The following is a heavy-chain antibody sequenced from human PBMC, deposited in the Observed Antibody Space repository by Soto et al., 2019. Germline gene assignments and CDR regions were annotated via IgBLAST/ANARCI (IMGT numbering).Heavy chain of an antibody. D-gene: IGHD6-19*01. Sequence: GASVKVSCKASGYTFRNFGISWVRQAPGQGLEWMGWMNPYSGNTSYAQKFQGRVTMTRNTSISTAYMELSSLRSEDTAVYYCARGDYSSGWYPIENYYYYMDVWGKGTTVTVSS. J-gene: IGHJ6*03. CDR1: GYTFRNFG. CDR2: MNPYSGNT. CDR3: ARGDYSSGWYPIENYYYYMDV. V-gene: IGHV1-8*02.